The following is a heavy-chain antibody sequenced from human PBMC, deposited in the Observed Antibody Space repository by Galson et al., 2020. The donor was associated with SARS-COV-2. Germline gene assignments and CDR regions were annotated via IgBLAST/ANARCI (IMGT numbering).Heavy chain of an antibody. CDR2: ISSSSSYI. J-gene: IGHJ4*02. CDR1: GFTFSSYS. CDR3: ARDYYGSGSYFYS. V-gene: IGHV3-21*01. Sequence: GESLKISCAASGFTFSSYSMNWVRQAPGKGLEWVSSISSSSSYIYYADSVKGRFTISRDNAKNSLYLQMNSLRAEDTAVYYCARDYYGSGSYFYSWGQETLST. D-gene: IGHD3-10*01.